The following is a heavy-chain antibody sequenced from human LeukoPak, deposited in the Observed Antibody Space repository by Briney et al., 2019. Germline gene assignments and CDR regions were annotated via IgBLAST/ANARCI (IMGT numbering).Heavy chain of an antibody. CDR2: INPSGGST. CDR1: VYTFTSYF. Sequence: ASVKVSCKASVYTFTSYFIHWVRQPPGQGLEWMGIINPSGGSTSYAQKFQGRVTMTRDTSTSTVYMELSSLRSEDTAVYYCARDDDYGYYYFDYWGQGTLVTVSS. CDR3: ARDDDYGYYYFDY. V-gene: IGHV1-46*01. J-gene: IGHJ4*02. D-gene: IGHD4-17*01.